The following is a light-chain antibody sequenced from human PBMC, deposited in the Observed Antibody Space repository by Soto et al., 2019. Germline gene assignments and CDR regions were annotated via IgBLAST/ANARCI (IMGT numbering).Light chain of an antibody. CDR2: EVS. V-gene: IGLV2-14*01. Sequence: QSALTQPASVSGSPGQSITISCTGTSSDVGGYNYVSWYQQHPGKAPKLMIYEVSNRPSGVSNRFSGSKSGNKASLTISGLQAEDEADYYCSSYTSSSTLYVFGTGTRSPS. CDR3: SSYTSSSTLYV. J-gene: IGLJ1*01. CDR1: SSDVGGYNY.